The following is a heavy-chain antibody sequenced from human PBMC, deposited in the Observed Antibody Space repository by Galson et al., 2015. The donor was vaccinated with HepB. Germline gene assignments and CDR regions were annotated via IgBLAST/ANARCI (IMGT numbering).Heavy chain of an antibody. CDR3: ARAPTPDAFDI. J-gene: IGHJ3*02. Sequence: QSGAEVTKPGESLKISCKGSGSSFTNYWIGWVRQMPGKGLEWMGIIYPGDSDTIYSPSFQGQVTISAYKSISTAYLQWSSLKASDTAMYYCARAPTPDAFDIWGQGTIVTVSS. CDR2: IYPGDSDT. CDR1: GSSFTNYW. V-gene: IGHV5-51*01.